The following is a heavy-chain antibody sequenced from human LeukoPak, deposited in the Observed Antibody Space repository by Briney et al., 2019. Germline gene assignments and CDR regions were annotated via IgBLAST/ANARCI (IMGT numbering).Heavy chain of an antibody. Sequence: ASVKVSCKASGYTVTSYYMHWVRQAPGQGLEWVGIVNPSGGSTSYAQNLHGRVTMTTDTSTSTVYMELSSLRSEDTAVYYCARDLSGYSYGVPDYWAQGTLLTVSS. V-gene: IGHV1-46*01. D-gene: IGHD5-18*01. CDR1: GYTVTSYY. CDR3: ARDLSGYSYGVPDY. J-gene: IGHJ4*02. CDR2: VNPSGGST.